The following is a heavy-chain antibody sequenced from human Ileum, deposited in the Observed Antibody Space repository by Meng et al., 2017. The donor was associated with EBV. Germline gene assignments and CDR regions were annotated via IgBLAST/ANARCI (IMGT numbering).Heavy chain of an antibody. Sequence: QALGQRLVTSSGTVPLTCAVRGGSIISSRWWSWVRPSPGTGLEWLGDIYHHVPTNYNPSRKSRVTISVDTSKNKFFLNLTSLTAADTAVYYCARLDSSGYYFGGWFDPWGQGILVTVSS. CDR1: GGSIISSRW. J-gene: IGHJ5*02. D-gene: IGHD3-22*01. CDR3: ARLDSSGYYFGGWFDP. V-gene: IGHV4-4*02. CDR2: IYHHVPT.